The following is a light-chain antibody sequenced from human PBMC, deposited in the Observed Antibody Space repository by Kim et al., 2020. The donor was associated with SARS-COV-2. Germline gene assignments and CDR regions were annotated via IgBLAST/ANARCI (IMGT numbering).Light chain of an antibody. Sequence: SASVGDRVPITCRASQSISGWLAWYQQKPGRAPKVLIYDVSTLQSGVPSRFSGRGSGTEFTLTISSLQPDDIATYYCQQYTNYWTFGQGTKVDIK. V-gene: IGKV1-5*01. CDR3: QQYTNYWT. CDR2: DVS. CDR1: QSISGW. J-gene: IGKJ1*01.